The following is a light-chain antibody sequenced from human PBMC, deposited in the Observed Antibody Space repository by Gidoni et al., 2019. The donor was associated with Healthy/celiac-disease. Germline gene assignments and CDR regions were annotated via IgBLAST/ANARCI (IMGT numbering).Light chain of an antibody. CDR1: SSDVGGYNF. J-gene: IGLJ2*01. Sequence: QSAMTQPASVSGSPGQSITIYCTGTSSDVGGYNFVSWYQQHPGKAPKLMIYDVSNRPSGVSNRFSGSKSDNTASLTISGLQSEDEADYYCSSYTSSSTLVFGGGTKLTVL. V-gene: IGLV2-14*03. CDR3: SSYTSSSTLV. CDR2: DVS.